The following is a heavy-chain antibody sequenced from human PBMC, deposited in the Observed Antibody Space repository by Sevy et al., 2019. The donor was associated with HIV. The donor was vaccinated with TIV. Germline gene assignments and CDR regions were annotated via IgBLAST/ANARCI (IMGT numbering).Heavy chain of an antibody. CDR3: ARDPNYCSKGVCFRGMDV. CDR1: GFTFSTTA. D-gene: IGHD2-8*01. V-gene: IGHV3-21*06. Sequence: GGSLRLSCTASGFTFSTTAMYWVRQAPGKALEWVASISGSGDYIDYVDSVKGRFAISRDNAKNSLYLQMNSLRAEDTAVYYCARDPNYCSKGVCFRGMDVWGQGTTVTVSS. CDR2: ISGSGDYI. J-gene: IGHJ6*02.